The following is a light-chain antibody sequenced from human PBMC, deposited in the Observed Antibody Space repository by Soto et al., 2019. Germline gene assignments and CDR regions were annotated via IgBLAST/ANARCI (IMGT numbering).Light chain of an antibody. J-gene: IGKJ3*01. CDR2: GAS. CDR1: QGISSY. V-gene: IGKV1-9*01. CDR3: QHLNSFPPFIS. Sequence: DIQLTQSPSFLSASVGDKITITCRASQGISSYLAWYQQRPGKAPELLIYGASTLRTGVASRFRGRGSGIGFTFTLSSLQPEDCASYCCQHLNSFPPFISSGPGTKVDIK.